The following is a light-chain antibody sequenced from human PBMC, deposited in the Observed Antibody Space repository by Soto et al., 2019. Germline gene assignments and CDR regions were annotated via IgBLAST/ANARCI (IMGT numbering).Light chain of an antibody. CDR2: GAS. J-gene: IGKJ1*01. CDR3: KQYKMGLT. Sequence: IGMTQSPATLSVAPGERATLSCRASQSVNSDLAFYQQKPGQAPRLLIYGASTRATGIPARFSGSGSGTEFTLNIRSLQSEDFAVYYCKQYKMGLTFGQGTRGEIK. CDR1: QSVNSD. V-gene: IGKV3-15*01.